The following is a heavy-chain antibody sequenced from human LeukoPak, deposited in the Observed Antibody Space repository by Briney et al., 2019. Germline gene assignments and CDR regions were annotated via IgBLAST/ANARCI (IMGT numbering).Heavy chain of an antibody. D-gene: IGHD6-19*01. Sequence: PSETLSLTCAVYGGSFSGYYWSWIRQPPGKGLEWIGEINHSGSVNYNPSLKSRVTISVDTSKNQFSLKLSSVTAADTAVYYCARGRPNIAVAGKGWYFDLWGRGTLVTVSS. CDR3: ARGRPNIAVAGKGWYFDL. CDR2: INHSGSV. V-gene: IGHV4-34*01. CDR1: GGSFSGYY. J-gene: IGHJ2*01.